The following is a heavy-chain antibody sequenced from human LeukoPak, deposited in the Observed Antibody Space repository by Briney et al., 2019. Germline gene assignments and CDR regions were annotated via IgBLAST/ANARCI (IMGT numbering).Heavy chain of an antibody. CDR2: ISGSGGST. Sequence: GGSLRPSCAASGFTFSSYAMSWVRQAPGKGLEWVSAISGSGGSTYYADSVKGRFTISRDNSKNTLHLQMNSLRAEDTAVYYCAKDGTFGGYYGDYWGQGTLVTVSS. D-gene: IGHD3-22*01. V-gene: IGHV3-23*01. J-gene: IGHJ4*02. CDR3: AKDGTFGGYYGDY. CDR1: GFTFSSYA.